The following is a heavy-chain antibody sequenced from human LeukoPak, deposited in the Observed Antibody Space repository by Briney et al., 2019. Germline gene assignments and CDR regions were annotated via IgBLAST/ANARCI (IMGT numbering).Heavy chain of an antibody. Sequence: GGSLRLSCAASGFTFSSYSMNWVRQAPGKGLEWVSYISSSISSIYYADSVKGRFTISRDNAKNSLYLQMNSLRAEDTAVYYCARVTLGDAFDIWGQGTMVTVSS. J-gene: IGHJ3*02. D-gene: IGHD4-23*01. V-gene: IGHV3-48*01. CDR1: GFTFSSYS. CDR3: ARVTLGDAFDI. CDR2: ISSSISSI.